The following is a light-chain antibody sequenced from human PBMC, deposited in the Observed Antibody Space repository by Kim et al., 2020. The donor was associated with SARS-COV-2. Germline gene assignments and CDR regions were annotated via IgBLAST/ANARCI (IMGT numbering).Light chain of an antibody. CDR1: SNNVGYQG. J-gene: IGLJ2*01. CDR3: SAWDSSLSAWV. Sequence: QTATPTCTGNSNNVGYQGAVWLQQHQGHPPKLLSYRNNNRPSGISERLSASRSGNTASLTITGLQPEDEADYYCSAWDSSLSAWVFGGGTKLTVL. CDR2: RNN. V-gene: IGLV10-54*01.